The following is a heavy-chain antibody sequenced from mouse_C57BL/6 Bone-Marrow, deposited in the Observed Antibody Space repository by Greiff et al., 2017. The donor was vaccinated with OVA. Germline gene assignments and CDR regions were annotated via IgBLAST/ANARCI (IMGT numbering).Heavy chain of an antibody. CDR1: GYTFTNYW. CDR2: LYPGGGYT. V-gene: IGHV1-63*01. Sequence: VQRVESGAELVRPGTSVKMSCKASGYTFTNYWIGWAKQRPGHGLEWIGDLYPGGGYTNYNEKFKGKATLTADKSSSTAYMQFSSLTSEDSAIYYCARIYYYGSFFDYWGQGTTLTVSS. J-gene: IGHJ2*01. CDR3: ARIYYYGSFFDY. D-gene: IGHD1-1*01.